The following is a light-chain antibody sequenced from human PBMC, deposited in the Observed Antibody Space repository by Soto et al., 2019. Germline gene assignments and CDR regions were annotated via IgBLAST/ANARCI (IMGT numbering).Light chain of an antibody. Sequence: QSALNQPPSASGSPGHSVTISCTGTSSDIGGYNYVSWYHQHPGKAPKLIIYEVSKRPSGVPDRFSGSKSGNTASLTVSGLQAEDEADYYCTSYAGSNNLVFAGGTKLTVL. V-gene: IGLV2-8*01. CDR1: SSDIGGYNY. J-gene: IGLJ3*02. CDR3: TSYAGSNNLV. CDR2: EVS.